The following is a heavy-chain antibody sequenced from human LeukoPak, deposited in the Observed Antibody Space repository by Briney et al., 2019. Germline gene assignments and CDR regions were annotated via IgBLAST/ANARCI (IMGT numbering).Heavy chain of an antibody. J-gene: IGHJ4*02. CDR2: FIPIFGTA. CDR3: ARDLGGCGSYLCPLDY. D-gene: IGHD1-26*01. CDR1: GGTFSSYA. Sequence: SVKVSCKASGGTFSSYAISWVRQAPGQGLEWMGGFIPIFGTANYAQTLQGRVAITTDEYTSTDYLELSSLRSGDTATYYCARDLGGCGSYLCPLDYWGQGTLVTVSS. V-gene: IGHV1-69*05.